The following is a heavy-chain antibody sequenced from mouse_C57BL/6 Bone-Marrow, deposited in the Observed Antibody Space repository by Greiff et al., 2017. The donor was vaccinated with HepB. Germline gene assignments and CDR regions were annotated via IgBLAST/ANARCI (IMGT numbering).Heavy chain of an antibody. V-gene: IGHV1-81*01. CDR2: IYPRSGNT. J-gene: IGHJ4*01. CDR1: GYTFTSYG. Sequence: QVQLQQSGAELARPGASVKLSCKASGYTFTSYGISWVKQRTGQGLEWIGEIYPRSGNTYYNEKFKGKATLTADKSSSTAYMELRSLTSEDSAVYFCARLRSWLLRIIYYYYAMDYWGQGTSVTVSS. CDR3: ARLRSWLLRIIYYYYAMDY. D-gene: IGHD2-3*01.